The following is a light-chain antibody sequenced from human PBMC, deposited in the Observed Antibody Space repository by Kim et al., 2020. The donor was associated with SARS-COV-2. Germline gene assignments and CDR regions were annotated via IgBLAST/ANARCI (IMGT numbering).Light chain of an antibody. CDR1: SSNIGARYD. Sequence: QSVLTQPPSVSGAPGQRVTISCTGTSSNIGARYDVHWYQHLPGSAPKLLIYDDTNRPSGVPDRFSGSKSGTSASLAITGLQAEDEAQYYCQSYDSSLCGGVVFGGGAQLTVL. CDR2: DDT. V-gene: IGLV1-40*01. CDR3: QSYDSSLCGGVV. J-gene: IGLJ2*01.